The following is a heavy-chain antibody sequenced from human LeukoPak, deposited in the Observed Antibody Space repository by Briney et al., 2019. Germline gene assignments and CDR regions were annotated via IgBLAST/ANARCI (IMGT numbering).Heavy chain of an antibody. CDR2: ISGSGGST. CDR3: AKYGEYCSSTSCRPYYYYGMDV. CDR1: GFTFNSYA. D-gene: IGHD2-2*01. V-gene: IGHV3-23*01. Sequence: GGSLRLSCAASGFTFNSYAMSWVRQAPGKGLEWVSAISGSGGSTYYADSVKGRFTISRDNSKNTLYLQMNSLRAEDTAVYYCAKYGEYCSSTSCRPYYYYGMDVWGKGTTVTVSS. J-gene: IGHJ6*04.